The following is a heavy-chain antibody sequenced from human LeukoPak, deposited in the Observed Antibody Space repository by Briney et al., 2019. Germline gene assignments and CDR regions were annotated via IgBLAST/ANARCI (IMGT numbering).Heavy chain of an antibody. D-gene: IGHD3-22*01. J-gene: IGHJ4*02. CDR3: AKEALVTMIVVVITIRAFTLPHY. Sequence: PGRSLRPSCAASGFTFSSYGMHWVRQAPGKGLEWVAVISYDGSNKYYADSVKGRFTISRDNSKNTLYLQMNSPRAEDTAVYYCAKEALVTMIVVVITIRAFTLPHYWGQGTLVTVSS. V-gene: IGHV3-30*18. CDR1: GFTFSSYG. CDR2: ISYDGSNK.